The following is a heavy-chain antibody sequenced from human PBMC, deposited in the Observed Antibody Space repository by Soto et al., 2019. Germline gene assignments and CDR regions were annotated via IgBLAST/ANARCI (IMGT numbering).Heavy chain of an antibody. J-gene: IGHJ4*02. D-gene: IGHD6-13*01. CDR3: AKDLEREQLVPPEFDY. V-gene: IGHV3-23*01. CDR1: GFTFSSYA. Sequence: PGGSLRLSCAASGFTFSSYAMSWVRQAPGKGLEWVSAISGSGGSTYYADSVKGRFTISKDNSKNTLYLQMNSLRAEDTAVYYCAKDLEREQLVPPEFDYWGQGTLVTVSS. CDR2: ISGSGGST.